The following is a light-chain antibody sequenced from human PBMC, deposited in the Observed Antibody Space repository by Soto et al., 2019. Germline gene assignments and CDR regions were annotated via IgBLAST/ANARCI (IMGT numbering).Light chain of an antibody. Sequence: QSALTQPPSASGSPGQSVTISCTGTSSDVGSYNYVSWYQQHPGKAPKLMIYEVSKRPSGVPDRFYDSKSGNTASLTVSGLQAEDEADYYCSSYAGSNNLVFGGGNKLTVL. CDR3: SSYAGSNNLV. CDR1: SSDVGSYNY. J-gene: IGLJ3*02. V-gene: IGLV2-8*01. CDR2: EVS.